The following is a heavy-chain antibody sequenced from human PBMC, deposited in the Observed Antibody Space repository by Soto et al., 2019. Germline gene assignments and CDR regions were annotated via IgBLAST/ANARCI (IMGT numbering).Heavy chain of an antibody. CDR3: ARHSQTGYTLDY. J-gene: IGHJ4*02. D-gene: IGHD5-18*01. CDR2: INPAHSET. V-gene: IGHV5-51*01. Sequence: PGESLKISCEASGYSLTTYWIAWVRQLPGRGLEWMGVINPAHSETRYSPSFQGQVTISADRSIRTAFLQWSSLKASDTAMYYCARHSQTGYTLDYWGQGALVTVSS. CDR1: GYSLTTYW.